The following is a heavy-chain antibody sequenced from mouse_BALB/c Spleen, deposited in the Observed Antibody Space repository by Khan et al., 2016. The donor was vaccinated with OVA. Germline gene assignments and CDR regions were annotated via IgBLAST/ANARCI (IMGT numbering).Heavy chain of an antibody. V-gene: IGHV2-2*02. CDR2: IWRGGST. Sequence: QVQLKQSGPGLVQPSQSLSITCTVSGFSLTSYGVHWVRQSPGKGLEWLGVIWRGGSTDYNAAFISRLSISKDTSKSQVFFKMNSLQANDTARYYCARVVIGTTDYGMDYWGQGTSVTVSS. J-gene: IGHJ4*01. CDR3: ARVVIGTTDYGMDY. CDR1: GFSLTSYG. D-gene: IGHD2-14*01.